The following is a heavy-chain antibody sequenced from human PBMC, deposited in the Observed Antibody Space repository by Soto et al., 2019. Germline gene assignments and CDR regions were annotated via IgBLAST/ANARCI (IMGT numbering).Heavy chain of an antibody. CDR2: INHSGST. V-gene: IGHV4-34*01. Sequence: PSETLSLTCAVYGGSFSGYYWSWIRQPPGKGLEWIGEINHSGSTNYNPSLKSRVTISVDTSKNQFSLKLSSVTAADTAVYYCARGGGSSRYPKTNWFDPPGQGTLVTLPS. J-gene: IGHJ5*02. CDR3: ARGGGSSRYPKTNWFDP. CDR1: GGSFSGYY. D-gene: IGHD6-13*01.